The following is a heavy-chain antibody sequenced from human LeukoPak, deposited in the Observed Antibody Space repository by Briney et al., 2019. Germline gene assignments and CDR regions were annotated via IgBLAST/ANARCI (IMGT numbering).Heavy chain of an antibody. CDR2: IRYDGSNK. Sequence: GGSLRLSCAASGFILSSYGMHWVRQAPGKGLEWVAFIRYDGSNKDYVDSVKGRFTISRDNSKNTLYLQMNSLRAEDTAVYYCAMSSRDDYYGMDVWGHGTTVTVSS. CDR3: AMSSRDDYYGMDV. D-gene: IGHD6-19*01. CDR1: GFILSSYG. V-gene: IGHV3-30*02. J-gene: IGHJ6*02.